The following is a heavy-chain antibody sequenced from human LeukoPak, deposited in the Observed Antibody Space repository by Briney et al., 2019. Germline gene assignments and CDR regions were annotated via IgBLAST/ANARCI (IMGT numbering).Heavy chain of an antibody. Sequence: SETLSLTCTVSGDSINKYFWSWLRQSPGKGLEWIGYISHSGNTNYNPSLKSRVTISLDKSNNQFSLKLTSVTAADTAVYYCARDVSWDESFQRWGQGTLVTVSS. CDR2: ISHSGNT. D-gene: IGHD1-26*01. J-gene: IGHJ1*01. V-gene: IGHV4-59*12. CDR3: ARDVSWDESFQR. CDR1: GDSINKYF.